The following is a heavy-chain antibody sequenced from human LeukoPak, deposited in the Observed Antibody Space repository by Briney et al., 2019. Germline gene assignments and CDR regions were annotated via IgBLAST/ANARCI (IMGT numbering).Heavy chain of an antibody. CDR3: ARDDLRDEGFDV. Sequence: GGSLRLSCSASGFTFTNYNMTWVPQAPGKGLEWVSSISTSSVYKHYADSVKGRFTISRDSATNSVYLQMNSLRAEDTAFYYCARDDLRDEGFDVWGQGTMVTVSS. CDR2: ISTSSVYK. V-gene: IGHV3-21*04. J-gene: IGHJ3*01. CDR1: GFTFTNYN.